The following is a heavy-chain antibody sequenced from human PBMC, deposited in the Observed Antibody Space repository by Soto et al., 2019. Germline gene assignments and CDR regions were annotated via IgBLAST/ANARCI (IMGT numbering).Heavy chain of an antibody. D-gene: IGHD5-12*01. V-gene: IGHV3-64*01. J-gene: IGHJ4*02. CDR2: ISSNGGST. CDR1: GFTFSSYA. Sequence: EVQLVESGGGLVQPGGSLRLSCAASGFTFSSYAMHWVRQAPGKGLEYVSAISSNGGSTAYANSVKGRFTISRDNSKNTLDLQLGSLIAEDMAVYYCARGGRGYEFDYWGQGPLVTVSS. CDR3: ARGGRGYEFDY.